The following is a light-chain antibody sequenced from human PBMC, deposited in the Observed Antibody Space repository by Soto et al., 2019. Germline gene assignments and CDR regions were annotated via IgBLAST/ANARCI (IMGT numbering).Light chain of an antibody. V-gene: IGLV2-14*03. CDR3: SSYTTGDSVV. J-gene: IGLJ3*02. CDR2: DVS. Sequence: QSALTQPASVAGSPGQSITISCTGSSTDIGGNNYVSWYQQHPGNAPKLMIYDVSNRPSGVSYRFSGSKSGRTASLTISGLQAEDEADYYCSSYTTGDSVVFGGGTKLTVL. CDR1: STDIGGNNY.